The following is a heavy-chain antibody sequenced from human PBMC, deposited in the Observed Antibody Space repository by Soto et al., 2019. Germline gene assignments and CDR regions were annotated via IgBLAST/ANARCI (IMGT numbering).Heavy chain of an antibody. Sequence: QVQLVQSGAEVKKPGSSVKVSCKASGGTFSSYTISWVRQAPGQGLEWMGRIIPILGIANYAQKFQGRVTITEDKSTSTAYMELSSLRSEDTAVYYCARGGGGGNSFDYWGQGTLVTVSS. CDR1: GGTFSSYT. V-gene: IGHV1-69*02. CDR2: IIPILGIA. J-gene: IGHJ4*02. CDR3: ARGGGGGNSFDY. D-gene: IGHD2-15*01.